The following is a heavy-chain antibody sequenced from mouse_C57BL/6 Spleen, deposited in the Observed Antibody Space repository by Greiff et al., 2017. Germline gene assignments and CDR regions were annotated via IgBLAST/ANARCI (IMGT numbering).Heavy chain of an antibody. CDR3: AREVGSMDY. V-gene: IGHV1-82*01. D-gene: IGHD6-1*01. J-gene: IGHJ4*01. CDR1: GYAFSSSW. Sequence: SGPELVKPGASVKISCKASGYAFSSSWMNWVKQRPGKGLEWIGRIYPGDGDTNYNGKFKGKATLTADKSSSTAYMQLSSLTSEDSAVYFCAREVGSMDYWGQGTSVTVSS. CDR2: IYPGDGDT.